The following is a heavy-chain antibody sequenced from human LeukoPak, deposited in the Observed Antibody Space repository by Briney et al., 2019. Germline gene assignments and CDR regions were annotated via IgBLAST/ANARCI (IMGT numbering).Heavy chain of an antibody. CDR3: ARLGGGYSSSSWYFQH. Sequence: SETLSLTCTVSGGSISSSSYYWGWIRQPPGKGLEWIGSIYYSGSTYYNPSLKSRVTISVDTSKNQFSLKLSSVTAADTAVYYCARLGGGYSSSSWYFQHWGQGTLVTVSS. CDR2: IYYSGST. CDR1: GGSISSSSYY. J-gene: IGHJ1*01. D-gene: IGHD6-6*01. V-gene: IGHV4-39*01.